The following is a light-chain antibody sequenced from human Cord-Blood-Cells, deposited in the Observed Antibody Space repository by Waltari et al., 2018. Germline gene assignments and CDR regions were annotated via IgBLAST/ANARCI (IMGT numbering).Light chain of an antibody. CDR2: AAS. CDR1: QSISSY. J-gene: IGKJ1*01. V-gene: IGKV1-39*01. Sequence: DIQMTQSSSSLSASVRDRVNITCRASQSISSYLNWYQQKPGKAPKLLIYAASSLQSGVPSRFSGSGSGTDFTLTISSLQPEDFATYYCQQSYSNPGTFGQGTKVEIK. CDR3: QQSYSNPGT.